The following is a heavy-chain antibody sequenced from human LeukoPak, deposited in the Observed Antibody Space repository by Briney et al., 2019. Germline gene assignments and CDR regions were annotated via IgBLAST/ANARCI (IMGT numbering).Heavy chain of an antibody. CDR3: AREKEYSYYYMDV. J-gene: IGHJ6*03. CDR1: GFTFSSYE. D-gene: IGHD2/OR15-2a*01. CDR2: ISSSGSTI. V-gene: IGHV3-48*03. Sequence: GSLRLSCAASGFTFSSYEMNWVRQAPGKGLEWVSYISSSGSTIYYADSVKGRFTISRDDAKNSLYLQMNSLRAEDTAVYYCAREKEYSYYYMDVWGKGTTVTVSS.